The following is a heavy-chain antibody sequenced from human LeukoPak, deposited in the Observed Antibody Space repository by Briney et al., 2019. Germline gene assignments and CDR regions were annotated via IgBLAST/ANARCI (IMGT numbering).Heavy chain of an antibody. Sequence: PGGSLRLSWAASGFTVSSYAMSWVRQAPWKGREWVSAISGSGGRTYYADSGKGRFTISRDNYKNTLYLQMNSLRAEDTAVYYCAKDGRWGFLSYFEYWGQGTLVTVSS. CDR2: ISGSGGRT. D-gene: IGHD3-3*01. CDR3: AKDGRWGFLSYFEY. CDR1: GFTVSSYA. V-gene: IGHV3-23*01. J-gene: IGHJ4*02.